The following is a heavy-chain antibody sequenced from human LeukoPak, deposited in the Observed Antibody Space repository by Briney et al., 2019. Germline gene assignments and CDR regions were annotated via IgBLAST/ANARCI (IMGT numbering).Heavy chain of an antibody. CDR3: ATSES. V-gene: IGHV4-61*09. Sequence: PSETLSLTCTVSGGSINSGSYYWNWIRQSAGKGLEWIGHIHTTGSTNCNPSLKSRVTTSLDTSKNQFSLKLNSVTAADTAVYYCATSESWGQGTLVTVSS. CDR2: IHTTGST. CDR1: GGSINSGSYY. J-gene: IGHJ4*02.